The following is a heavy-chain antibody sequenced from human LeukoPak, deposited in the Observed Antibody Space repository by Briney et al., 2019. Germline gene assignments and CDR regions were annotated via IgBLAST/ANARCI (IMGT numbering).Heavy chain of an antibody. CDR3: AKEEVISGNHGVYFDY. CDR1: GFTFRSYG. CDR2: IRYDGNSN. Sequence: GGSLRLSCAASGFTFRSYGMHWVRQAPGKGLEWVAFIRYDGNSNYYADSVKGRFTISRDNSRSTLYLQMDSLRAEDAAVYYCAKEEVISGNHGVYFDYWGQGTLVTVSS. J-gene: IGHJ4*02. D-gene: IGHD3-22*01. V-gene: IGHV3-30*02.